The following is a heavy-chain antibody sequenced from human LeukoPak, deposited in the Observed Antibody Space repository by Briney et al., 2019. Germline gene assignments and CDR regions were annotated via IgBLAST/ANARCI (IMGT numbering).Heavy chain of an antibody. D-gene: IGHD6-13*01. V-gene: IGHV3-23*01. Sequence: GGSLRLSCAASGFTFSTYAMSWVRQAPGKGLEWVSAISGSGGSTYYADSAKGRFTISRDNSKNTLYLQMNSLRAEDTAVYYCAKVPYSCSWYYFDYWGQGTLVTVSS. J-gene: IGHJ4*02. CDR1: GFTFSTYA. CDR3: AKVPYSCSWYYFDY. CDR2: ISGSGGST.